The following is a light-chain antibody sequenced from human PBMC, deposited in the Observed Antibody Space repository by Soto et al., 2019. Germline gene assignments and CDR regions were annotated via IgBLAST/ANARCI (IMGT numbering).Light chain of an antibody. CDR1: QSISYN. V-gene: IGKV3-15*01. Sequence: EIVMTQSPLTLSLSPGERATLSCRASQSISYNLAWYQQKPGQAPRLLIYGASTRATGIPARFSGSGSGTKFTLTISSLQSEDFAVYYCHQYNNWPPYTFGQGTKVDIK. CDR3: HQYNNWPPYT. J-gene: IGKJ2*01. CDR2: GAS.